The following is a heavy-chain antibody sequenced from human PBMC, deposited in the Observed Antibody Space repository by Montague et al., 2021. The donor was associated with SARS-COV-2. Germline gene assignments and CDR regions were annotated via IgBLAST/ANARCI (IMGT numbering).Heavy chain of an antibody. D-gene: IGHD1-1*01. CDR1: GGAISTSSFH. J-gene: IGHJ4*02. CDR2: IYFSGSA. CDR3: ARHAPFSDNYRRYPFNFDF. V-gene: IGHV4-39*01. Sequence: SETLFLTCTVSGGAISTSSFHWGWVRQSPGKGLEWIATIYFSGSAYYXPSLKSRVSISIDTSKNKFSLQLTSVTAADTAVYYCARHAPFSDNYRRYPFNFDFWGQGTLVTVSS.